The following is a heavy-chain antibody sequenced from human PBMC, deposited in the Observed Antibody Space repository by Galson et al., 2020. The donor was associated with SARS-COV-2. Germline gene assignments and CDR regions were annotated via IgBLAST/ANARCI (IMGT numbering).Heavy chain of an antibody. CDR2: FDPEDGET. CDR3: TSDYGDY. CDR1: GYTLTEIS. J-gene: IGHJ4*02. V-gene: IGHV1-24*01. Sequence: ASVKVSCKVSGYTLTEISMHWVRQAPGKGLGWMGGFDPEDGETIYAQKFQGRVTMTEDTSTDTAYMELSSLRSEDTAVYYCTSDYGDYWGQGTLVTVSS.